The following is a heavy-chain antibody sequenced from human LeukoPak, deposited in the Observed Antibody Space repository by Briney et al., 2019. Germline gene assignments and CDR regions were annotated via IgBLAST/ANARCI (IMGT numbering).Heavy chain of an antibody. V-gene: IGHV4-59*08. Sequence: PSETLSLTCTVSGGSISSYYWSWIRQPPGKGLEWIGYIYYSGSTNYNPSLKSRVTISVDTSKNQFSLKLSSVTAADTAVYYCARHGYSSGWGNEYFQHWGQATLVTVSS. CDR1: GGSISSYY. CDR3: ARHGYSSGWGNEYFQH. D-gene: IGHD6-19*01. J-gene: IGHJ1*01. CDR2: IYYSGST.